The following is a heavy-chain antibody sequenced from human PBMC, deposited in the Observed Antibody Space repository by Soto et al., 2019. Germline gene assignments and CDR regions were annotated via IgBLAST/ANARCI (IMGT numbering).Heavy chain of an antibody. D-gene: IGHD2-2*01. CDR1: GFTFSSDA. CDR2: ISGSGDKT. J-gene: IGHJ6*02. V-gene: IGHV3-23*01. CDR3: AKSGQSSWANMDV. Sequence: EVQLLESGGGLVQPGGSLRLSCAASGFTFSSDAINWVRQAPGKGLEWVSTISGSGDKTYYADSVKGRFTISRDNSKNTLSLQMNSLRAEDTAVYYCAKSGQSSWANMDVWGQGTTVTVSS.